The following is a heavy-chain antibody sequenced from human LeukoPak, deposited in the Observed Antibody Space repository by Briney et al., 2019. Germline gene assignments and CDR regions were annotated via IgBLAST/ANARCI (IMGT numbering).Heavy chain of an antibody. CDR3: ARDALRDDAFDI. Sequence: GGSLRLSCTASGFTFTKHHMTWVRQAPGKGLEWVSSISSSSVYIHYADSVKGRFTISRDSSKNSVYLQMNSLRAEDTAFYYCARDALRDDAFDIWGQGTLVTVSS. V-gene: IGHV3-21*04. J-gene: IGHJ3*02. CDR2: ISSSSVYI. CDR1: GFTFTKHH.